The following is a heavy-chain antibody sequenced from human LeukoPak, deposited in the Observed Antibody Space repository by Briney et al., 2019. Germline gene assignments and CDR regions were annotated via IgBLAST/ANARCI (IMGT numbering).Heavy chain of an antibody. J-gene: IGHJ4*02. Sequence: ASVKVSCKASGYTFTAYHMHWVRQAPGQGLEWMGCINPNRGGTNYAQMFQGRVTMTRDTSINTVYMELISLRSDDTAVYYCARGAGYYNYYFGYWGQGVLVTVSS. D-gene: IGHD3-9*01. CDR2: INPNRGGT. V-gene: IGHV1-2*02. CDR1: GYTFTAYH. CDR3: ARGAGYYNYYFGY.